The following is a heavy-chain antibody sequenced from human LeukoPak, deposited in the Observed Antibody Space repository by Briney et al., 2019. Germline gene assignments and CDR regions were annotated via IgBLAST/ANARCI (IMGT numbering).Heavy chain of an antibody. CDR1: GYSFTVFW. J-gene: IGHJ4*02. Sequence: GESLRISCEGSGYSFTVFWITWVREMPGKGLECMGTIDPADSYTNYSPSFQGHVTISADKSVSTAYLHWSSLKASDTAIYYCARHFYGDYAFDYWGLGTLVTVSS. D-gene: IGHD4-17*01. V-gene: IGHV5-10-1*01. CDR2: IDPADSYT. CDR3: ARHFYGDYAFDY.